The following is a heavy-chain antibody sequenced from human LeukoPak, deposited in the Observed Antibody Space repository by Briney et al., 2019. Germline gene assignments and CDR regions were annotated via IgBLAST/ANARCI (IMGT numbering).Heavy chain of an antibody. V-gene: IGHV4-59*01. D-gene: IGHD4-17*01. CDR3: ARDHGDYRFDY. CDR1: GGSISSYY. Sequence: SETLSLTCTVSGGSISSYYGSWIRQPPGKGLEWIGYIYYSGSTNYNPSLKSRVTISVDTSKNQFSLKLSSVTAADTAVYYCARDHGDYRFDYWGQGTLVTVSS. CDR2: IYYSGST. J-gene: IGHJ4*02.